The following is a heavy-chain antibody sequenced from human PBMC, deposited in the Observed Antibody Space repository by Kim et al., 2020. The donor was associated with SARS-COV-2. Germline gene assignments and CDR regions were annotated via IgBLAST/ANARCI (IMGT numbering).Heavy chain of an antibody. J-gene: IGHJ4*02. CDR3: ASDYGGVFDY. Sequence: EKYYVYSVKGRFTISRDNAKNSLYRQMNSLRAEDTAEYYCASDYGGVFDYWGQGTLVTVSS. CDR2: EK. D-gene: IGHD4-17*01. V-gene: IGHV3-7*01.